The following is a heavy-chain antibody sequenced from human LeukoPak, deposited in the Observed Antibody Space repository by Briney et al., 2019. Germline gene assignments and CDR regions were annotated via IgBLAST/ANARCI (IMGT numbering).Heavy chain of an antibody. CDR1: GYTFTSYD. J-gene: IGHJ5*02. D-gene: IGHD6-13*01. CDR2: MNPNSGNT. CDR3: ARGSSWAPRNWFDP. V-gene: IGHV1-8*01. Sequence: GASVKVSCKASGYTFTSYDINWVRQSTGQGLEWMGWMNPNSGNTGYAQKFQGRVTMTRNTSISTAYMELSSLRSEDTAVYYCARGSSWAPRNWFDPWGQGTLVTVSS.